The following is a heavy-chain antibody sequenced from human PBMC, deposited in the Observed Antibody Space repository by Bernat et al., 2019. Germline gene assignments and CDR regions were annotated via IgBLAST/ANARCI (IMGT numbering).Heavy chain of an antibody. CDR2: FSSSGAYI. Sequence: EVQLMESGGGLVKPGGSLRLSCAASGFSFSTYPMGWVRQAPGKGLEWVSSFSSSGAYIYDAESMKGRFTISRDNAKNSLYLQMNSLRAEDTALFYCARGSGNYGSYYFDYWGQGSLVTVSS. D-gene: IGHD3-10*01. CDR1: GFSFSTYP. V-gene: IGHV3-21*01. J-gene: IGHJ4*02. CDR3: ARGSGNYGSYYFDY.